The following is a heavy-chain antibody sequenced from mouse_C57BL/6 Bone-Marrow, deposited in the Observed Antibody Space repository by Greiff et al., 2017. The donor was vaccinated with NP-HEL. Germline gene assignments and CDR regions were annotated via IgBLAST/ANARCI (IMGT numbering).Heavy chain of an antibody. CDR2: IHPNSGST. Sequence: VQLQQPGAELLKPGASVKLSCKASGYTFTSYWMHWVKQRPGQGLEWIGMIHPNSGSTNYNEKFKSKATLTVDKSSSTAYMQLSSLTSEDSAVYYCARNAGTAVTYWGQGTTLTVSS. D-gene: IGHD4-1*01. V-gene: IGHV1-64*01. CDR1: GYTFTSYW. J-gene: IGHJ2*01. CDR3: ARNAGTAVTY.